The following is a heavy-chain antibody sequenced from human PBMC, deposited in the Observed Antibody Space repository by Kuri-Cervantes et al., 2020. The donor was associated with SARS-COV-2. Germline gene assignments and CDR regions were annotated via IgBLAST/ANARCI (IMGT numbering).Heavy chain of an antibody. Sequence: GGSLRLSCAASGFTVNSNYMTWVRQAPGKGLEWVSIIYSGGSTYYADSVKGRFTISRDNSKNTLYLQMNSLRAEDTAVYYCAMSYSSGWAFDYWGQGTLVTVSS. D-gene: IGHD6-19*01. CDR3: AMSYSSGWAFDY. CDR1: GFTVNSNY. V-gene: IGHV3-53*01. J-gene: IGHJ4*02. CDR2: IYSGGST.